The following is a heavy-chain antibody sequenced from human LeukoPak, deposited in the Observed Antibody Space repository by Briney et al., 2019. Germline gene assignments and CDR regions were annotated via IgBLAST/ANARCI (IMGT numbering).Heavy chain of an antibody. J-gene: IGHJ6*03. CDR1: GYIFTGHL. CDR2: INPNSGAT. CDR3: ARGERRGYSGYDPYYMDV. Sequence: GASVKVSCKGSGYIFTGHLIHWVRQAPGQGLEWMGWINPNSGATTYAQKFKGRVTMTRDTSTSTAYMELSGLRSDDTAIYFCARGERRGYSGYDPYYMDVWGKGTTLTVSS. D-gene: IGHD5-12*01. V-gene: IGHV1-2*02.